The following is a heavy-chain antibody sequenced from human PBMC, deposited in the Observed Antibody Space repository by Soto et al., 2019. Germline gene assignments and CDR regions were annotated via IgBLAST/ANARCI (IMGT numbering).Heavy chain of an antibody. CDR1: GFTFSSYA. Sequence: GGSLRLSCAASGFTFSSYAMHWVRQAPGKGLEWVAVISYDGSNKYYADSVKGRFTISRDNSKNTLYLQMNSLRAEDTAVYYCARDIFITIFGVVIIPHYYYGMDVWGQGTTVTVSS. CDR2: ISYDGSNK. D-gene: IGHD3-3*01. CDR3: ARDIFITIFGVVIIPHYYYGMDV. J-gene: IGHJ6*02. V-gene: IGHV3-30-3*01.